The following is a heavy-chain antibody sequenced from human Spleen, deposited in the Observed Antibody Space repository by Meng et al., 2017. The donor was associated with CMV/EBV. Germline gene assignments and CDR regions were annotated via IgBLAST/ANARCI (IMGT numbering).Heavy chain of an antibody. CDR1: GDSVSSSY. CDR2: FYYSGGT. V-gene: IGHV4-59*02. CDR3: AREGWSGKTFDP. J-gene: IGHJ5*02. D-gene: IGHD1-1*01. Sequence: SETLSLTCSVSGDSVSSSYWSWIRQPPGKGLEWLGYFYYSGGTNYNPSLKSRVTISVDKSNNHFSLKLTSVTAADTAVYYCAREGWSGKTFDPWGQGTLVTVSS.